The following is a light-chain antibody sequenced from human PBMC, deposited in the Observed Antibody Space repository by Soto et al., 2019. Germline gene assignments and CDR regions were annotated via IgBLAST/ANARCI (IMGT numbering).Light chain of an antibody. CDR1: QTVYSN. CDR3: QQYNNWPLT. Sequence: EIVMAQSPATLSVSPGEGATLSCRASQTVYSNLAWYQQKPGQAPRLLIDGASTRATGIPARFSGSGSGTEFTLTISSLQSEDFAVYYGQQYNNWPLTFGGGTKVEIK. CDR2: GAS. V-gene: IGKV3-15*01. J-gene: IGKJ4*01.